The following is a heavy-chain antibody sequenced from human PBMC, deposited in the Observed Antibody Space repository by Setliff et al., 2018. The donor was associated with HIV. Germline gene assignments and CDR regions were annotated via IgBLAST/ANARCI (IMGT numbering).Heavy chain of an antibody. CDR1: RFTFSSYA. CDR2: IDSDGSDT. V-gene: IGHV3-74*01. Sequence: GGSLRLSCAASRFTFSSYAMSWVRQAPGKGLVWVSRIDSDGSDTDYADSVRGRFTISRDNAKNTLYLQMTSLRAEDTALYYCASLAIQYYNFWGGYLGLWGQGTLVT. J-gene: IGHJ4*02. D-gene: IGHD3-3*01. CDR3: ASLAIQYYNFWGGYLGL.